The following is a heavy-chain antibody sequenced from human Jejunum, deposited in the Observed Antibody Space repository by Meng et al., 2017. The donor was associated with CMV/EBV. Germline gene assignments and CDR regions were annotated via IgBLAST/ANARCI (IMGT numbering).Heavy chain of an antibody. J-gene: IGHJ4*02. CDR2: VSWEGSDT. Sequence: GFTFTNYAMHWVRQAPGRGLEWVAVVSWEGSDTYHADSVRGRFTISRDNSKNTLYLQMNGLRPDDTAVYYCARECHYQQHAPHFDYWGQGTLVTVSS. CDR3: ARECHYQQHAPHFDY. CDR1: GFTFTNYA. D-gene: IGHD2-2*01. V-gene: IGHV3-30*04.